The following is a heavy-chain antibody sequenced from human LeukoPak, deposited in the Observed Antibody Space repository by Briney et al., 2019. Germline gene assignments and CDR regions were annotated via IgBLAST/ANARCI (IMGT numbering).Heavy chain of an antibody. CDR1: GFTFSSYA. CDR2: ISYDGSNK. CDR3: ARSPITYYDFWSGYPTEYYGMDV. V-gene: IGHV3-30-3*01. J-gene: IGHJ6*02. D-gene: IGHD3-3*01. Sequence: QAGGSLRLSCAASGFTFSSYAMHWVRQAPGKGLEWVAVISYDGSNKYYADSVKGRFTISRDNSKNTLYLQMNSLRAEDTAVYYCARSPITYYDFWSGYPTEYYGMDVWGQGTTVTVSS.